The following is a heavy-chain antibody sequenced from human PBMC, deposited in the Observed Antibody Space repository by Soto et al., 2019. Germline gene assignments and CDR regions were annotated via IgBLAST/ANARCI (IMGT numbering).Heavy chain of an antibody. CDR1: GFTFSSYS. D-gene: IGHD2-21*02. V-gene: IGHV3-21*01. J-gene: IGHJ3*02. CDR3: ARAHDGGDCGSFDI. Sequence: GGSLRLSCAASGFTFSSYSMNWVRQAPGKGLEWVSSISSSSSYIYYADSVKGRFTISRDNSKNSMYLQMNRLRAEDTAVYYCARAHDGGDCGSFDIWGQGTMVTVSS. CDR2: ISSSSSYI.